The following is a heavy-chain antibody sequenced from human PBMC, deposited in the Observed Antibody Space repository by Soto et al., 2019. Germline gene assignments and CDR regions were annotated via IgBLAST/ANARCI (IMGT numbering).Heavy chain of an antibody. CDR3: ARGRIAASPIVLGYYYYGMDV. Sequence: GGSLRLSCAASGLTFSSYGMHWVRQAPGKGLEWVAVIWYDGSNKYYADSVKGRFTISRDNSKNTLYLQMNSLRAEDTAVYYCARGRIAASPIVLGYYYYGMDVCGQGTTVTVFS. CDR2: IWYDGSNK. V-gene: IGHV3-33*01. CDR1: GLTFSSYG. J-gene: IGHJ6*02. D-gene: IGHD6-6*01.